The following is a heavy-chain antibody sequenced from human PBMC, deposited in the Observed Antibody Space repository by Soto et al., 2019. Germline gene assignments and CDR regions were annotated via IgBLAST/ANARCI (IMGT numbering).Heavy chain of an antibody. J-gene: IGHJ3*02. CDR3: ARSRVYYDFWSGPNAFDI. D-gene: IGHD3-3*01. CDR1: GGSISSGDYY. V-gene: IGHV4-30-4*01. CDR2: IYYSGST. Sequence: LSLTCTVSGGSISSGDYYWSWIRQPPGKGLEWIGYIYYSGSTYYNPSLKSRVTISVDTSKNQFSLKLSSVTAADTAVYYCARSRVYYDFWSGPNAFDIWGQGTMVTVSS.